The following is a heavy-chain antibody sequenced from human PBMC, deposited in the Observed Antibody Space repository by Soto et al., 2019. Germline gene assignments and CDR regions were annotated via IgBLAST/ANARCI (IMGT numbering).Heavy chain of an antibody. CDR3: ARGRIQYYDRSGYSH. Sequence: QVQLQQWGAGLLKPSETLSLTCAVYDGSFSGYYWSWVRQPPGKGLEWIGEINHSGSTNYNPSLKSLVTISVDTPKNQFSLNLSSVTAADTAVYYCARGRIQYYDRSGYSHWGQGTLVTVSS. V-gene: IGHV4-34*01. CDR2: INHSGST. J-gene: IGHJ4*02. D-gene: IGHD3-22*01. CDR1: DGSFSGYY.